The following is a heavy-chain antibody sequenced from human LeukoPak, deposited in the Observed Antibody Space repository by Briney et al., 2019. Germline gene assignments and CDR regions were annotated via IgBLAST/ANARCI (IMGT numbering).Heavy chain of an antibody. Sequence: PGGSLRLSCAASEFTFRSYTMSWVRQAPGKGLEWVSAISGSGGSTYYADSVKGRFTISRDNSKNTLYLQMNSLRAEDTAVYYCAKDLCGSCYCSSTSCYTADFDYWGQGTLVTVSS. CDR2: ISGSGGST. CDR1: EFTFRSYT. CDR3: AKDLCGSCYCSSTSCYTADFDY. D-gene: IGHD2-2*02. J-gene: IGHJ4*02. V-gene: IGHV3-23*01.